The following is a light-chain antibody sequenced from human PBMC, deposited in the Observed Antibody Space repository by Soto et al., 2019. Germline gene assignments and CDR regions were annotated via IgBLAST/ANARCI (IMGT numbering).Light chain of an antibody. V-gene: IGLV2-14*01. CDR2: DVT. CDR3: SSFTSDITYV. Sequence: QSALTQPASVSGSPGQSITISCTGTSSDVGGYNSVSWYRQDPGKAPKLMIYDVTNRPSGVSNRFSGSKSGNTASLTISGLQAEDEADYYCSSFTSDITYVFGTGTQLTAL. J-gene: IGLJ7*02. CDR1: SSDVGGYNS.